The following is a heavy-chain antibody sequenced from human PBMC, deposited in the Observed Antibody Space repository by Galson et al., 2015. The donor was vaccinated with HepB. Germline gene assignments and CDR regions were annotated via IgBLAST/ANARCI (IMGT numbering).Heavy chain of an antibody. Sequence: SLRLSCAASGFTFSSYAMSWVRQVPEKGLEWVSSISGSDGSTYYTDSVKGRFTISRDDSKSTLYLQMNSLRAEDTAVYYCAKDRRTGTTPPDGFDIWGQGTM. CDR2: ISGSDGST. V-gene: IGHV3-23*01. CDR3: AKDRRTGTTPPDGFDI. D-gene: IGHD1-1*01. CDR1: GFTFSSYA. J-gene: IGHJ3*02.